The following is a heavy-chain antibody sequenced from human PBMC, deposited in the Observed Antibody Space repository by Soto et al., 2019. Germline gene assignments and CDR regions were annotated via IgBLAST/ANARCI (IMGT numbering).Heavy chain of an antibody. V-gene: IGHV1-69*01. CDR3: ARVRMVATPGYYYYGMDD. CDR1: GGTFSSYA. CDR2: IIPIFGTA. D-gene: IGHD5-12*01. Sequence: QVQLVQSGAEVKKPGSSVKVSCKASGGTFSSYAISWVRQAPGQGLEWMGGIIPIFGTANYAQKFQGRVTITADESTSTAYMELSSLRSEDTAVYYCARVRMVATPGYYYYGMDDWGQGTTVTVSS. J-gene: IGHJ6*02.